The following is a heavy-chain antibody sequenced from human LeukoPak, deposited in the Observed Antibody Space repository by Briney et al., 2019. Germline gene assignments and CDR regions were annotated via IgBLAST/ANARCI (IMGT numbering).Heavy chain of an antibody. J-gene: IGHJ4*02. CDR1: GLTFSSYA. CDR2: ISGSGGST. V-gene: IGHV3-23*01. CDR3: GKDLSIDYYGSGSPEYY. Sequence: PGGSLRLSCAASGLTFSSYAMSWVRQAPGKGLEWVSAISGSGGSTYYADSVKGRFTISRDNSKNTLYLQMNSLRAEDTAVYYCGKDLSIDYYGSGSPEYYWGQGTLVTVSS. D-gene: IGHD3-10*01.